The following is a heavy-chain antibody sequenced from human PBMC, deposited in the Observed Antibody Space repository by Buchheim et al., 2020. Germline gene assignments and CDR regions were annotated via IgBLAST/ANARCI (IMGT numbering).Heavy chain of an antibody. CDR1: GYTFTSYY. Sequence: QVQLVQSGAEVKKPGATVKVSCKASGYTFTSYYMHWVRQAPGQGLEWMGIINPSGGSTSYAQKFQGRVTMTRDTSTSTVYMELSSLRSEDTAVYYCARVGMWELHLPYYYYGMDVWGQGTT. CDR3: ARVGMWELHLPYYYYGMDV. V-gene: IGHV1-46*01. J-gene: IGHJ6*02. D-gene: IGHD1-26*01. CDR2: INPSGGST.